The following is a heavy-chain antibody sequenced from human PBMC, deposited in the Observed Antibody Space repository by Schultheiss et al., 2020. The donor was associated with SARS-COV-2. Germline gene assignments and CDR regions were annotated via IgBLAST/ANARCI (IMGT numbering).Heavy chain of an antibody. CDR1: GGIGSSFS. D-gene: IGHD7-27*01. CDR3: ARDRLGFGLDV. V-gene: IGHV4-59*02. CDR2: IYYSGTT. Sequence: SQTLSLTCGISGGIGSSFSWSWIRQPPGKGLEWIGYIYYSGTTTYNPALKSRVSISVDTSKNQFSLQLNSVTAADTAVYYCARDRLGFGLDVWGQGTTVTVSS. J-gene: IGHJ6*02.